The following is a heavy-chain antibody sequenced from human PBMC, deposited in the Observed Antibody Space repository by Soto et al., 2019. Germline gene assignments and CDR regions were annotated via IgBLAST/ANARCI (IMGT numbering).Heavy chain of an antibody. CDR2: ISSSSSTI. V-gene: IGHV3-48*02. J-gene: IGHJ5*02. Sequence: GGSLRLSCAASGFTFSSYSMSWVRQAPGKGLEWVSYISSSSSTIDYADSVKGRFTISRDNAKNSLSLQMNSLRDEDTALYYCARGLTYYYGSGRNWFDTWGQGTLVPVSS. CDR3: ARGLTYYYGSGRNWFDT. D-gene: IGHD3-10*01. CDR1: GFTFSSYS.